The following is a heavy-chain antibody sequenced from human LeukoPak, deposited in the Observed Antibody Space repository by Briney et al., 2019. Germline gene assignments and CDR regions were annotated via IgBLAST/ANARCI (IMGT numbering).Heavy chain of an antibody. CDR2: ISSSSSYI. D-gene: IGHD3-22*01. Sequence: GGSLRLSCAASGFTFSSYSMNWVRQAPGKGLEWVSSISSSSSYIYYADSVKGRLTISRDNAKNSLYLQMNSLRAEDTAVYYCAREGYYDSSGYSGATIDYWGQGTLVTVSS. CDR3: AREGYYDSSGYSGATIDY. V-gene: IGHV3-21*01. CDR1: GFTFSSYS. J-gene: IGHJ4*02.